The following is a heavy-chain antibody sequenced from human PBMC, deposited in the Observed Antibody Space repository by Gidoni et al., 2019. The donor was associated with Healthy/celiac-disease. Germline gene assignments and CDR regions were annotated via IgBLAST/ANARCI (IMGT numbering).Heavy chain of an antibody. CDR3: ARPTRITMIGSVAFDI. V-gene: IGHV1-2*02. CDR1: GYTFTGYY. CDR2: INPNSGGT. Sequence: QVQLVQSGAEVKKPGASVKVSCKASGYTFTGYYMHWVRQAPGQGLEWMGWINPNSGGTNYAQKFQGRVTMTRDTSISTAYMELSRLRSDDTAVYYCARPTRITMIGSVAFDIWGQGTMVTVSS. J-gene: IGHJ3*02. D-gene: IGHD3-22*01.